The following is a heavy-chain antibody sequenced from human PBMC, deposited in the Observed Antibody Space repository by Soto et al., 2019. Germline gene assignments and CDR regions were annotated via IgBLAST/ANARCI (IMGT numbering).Heavy chain of an antibody. Sequence: SETLSLTCTVSGGSITNYYWSWIRQPPGKGLEWIGYIFYSGSTNYNPSLKSRVTISVDTSKNQFSLNLSSVTAADTAVYYCASTRRGYSYGYFAYWGQGTLVTVSS. D-gene: IGHD5-18*01. CDR1: GGSITNYY. CDR2: IFYSGST. V-gene: IGHV4-59*01. CDR3: ASTRRGYSYGYFAY. J-gene: IGHJ4*02.